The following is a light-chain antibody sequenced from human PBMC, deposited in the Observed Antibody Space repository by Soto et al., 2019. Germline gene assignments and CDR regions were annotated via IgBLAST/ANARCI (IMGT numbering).Light chain of an antibody. CDR3: QQRSNLLT. J-gene: IGKJ4*01. Sequence: EIVLTQSPATLSLSPGERATLSCRASQSVSSYLAWYQQKPGQAPRLLIYDASNMATGIPARFSGSGSGTDFTLTISRLEPEDFAVYYCQQRSNLLTFGGGTKVEIK. CDR2: DAS. CDR1: QSVSSY. V-gene: IGKV3-11*01.